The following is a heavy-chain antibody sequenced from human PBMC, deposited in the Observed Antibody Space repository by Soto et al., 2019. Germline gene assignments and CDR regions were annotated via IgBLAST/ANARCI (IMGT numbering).Heavy chain of an antibody. Sequence: SDTLSLTCPVSGFSIGSGGYYWSWVRQHPGKGLEWIGYRSYSGSTYYNPSLKSRVTIVVDTSRNQFSLRLSSVTAADTAVYYCAREGGLAYCGGDCLYNWFDPWGQGTLVTSPQ. CDR1: GFSIGSGGYY. CDR3: AREGGLAYCGGDCLYNWFDP. CDR2: RSYSGST. V-gene: IGHV4-31*03. D-gene: IGHD2-21*02. J-gene: IGHJ5*02.